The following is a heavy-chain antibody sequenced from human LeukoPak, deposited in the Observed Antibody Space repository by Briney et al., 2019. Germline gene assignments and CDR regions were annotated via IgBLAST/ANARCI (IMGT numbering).Heavy chain of an antibody. CDR3: ARDFRDYRDYVTYFDS. J-gene: IGHJ4*02. CDR1: GFTFSTYA. Sequence: GGSLRLSCAASGFTFSTYAMHWVRQAPGKGLEWVAVILYDGTNQYYADSVKGRFTISRDNSRNTLYLQMNSLKVEDTAVYYCARDFRDYRDYVTYFDSWGQGTLVTVSS. D-gene: IGHD4-17*01. V-gene: IGHV3-30-3*01. CDR2: ILYDGTNQ.